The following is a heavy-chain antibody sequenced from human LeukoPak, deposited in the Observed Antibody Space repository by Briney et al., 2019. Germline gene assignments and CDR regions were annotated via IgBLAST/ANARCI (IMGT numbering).Heavy chain of an antibody. CDR3: ASQRITIFGVFKYFDY. Sequence: GGSLRLSCAASGFTFSSYSMNWVRQAPGKGLEWVSSISSSSSYIYYADSVKGRFTISRDNAKNSLYLQMNSLRAEDTAVYYCASQRITIFGVFKYFDYWGQGTLVTVSS. V-gene: IGHV3-21*01. CDR2: ISSSSSYI. J-gene: IGHJ4*02. D-gene: IGHD3-3*01. CDR1: GFTFSSYS.